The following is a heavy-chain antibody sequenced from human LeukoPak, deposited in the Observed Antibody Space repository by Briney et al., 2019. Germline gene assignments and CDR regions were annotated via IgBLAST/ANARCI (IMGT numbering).Heavy chain of an antibody. CDR2: IYYGGST. Sequence: SETLSLTCTISGDSIGSYYWTWIRQPPGKELEWIGYIYYGGSTNYNPSLMSRVTISVDSSKNQFSLRVNSVTTADTALYFCARGRVYGGFPHFDYWGPGTLVTVSS. CDR1: GDSIGSYY. V-gene: IGHV4-59*01. D-gene: IGHD2/OR15-2a*01. J-gene: IGHJ4*02. CDR3: ARGRVYGGFPHFDY.